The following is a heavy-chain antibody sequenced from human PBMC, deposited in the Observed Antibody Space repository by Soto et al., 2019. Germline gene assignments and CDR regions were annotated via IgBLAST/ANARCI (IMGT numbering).Heavy chain of an antibody. CDR1: GFTFSSYG. CDR3: ARERKYQLLSYYWFDS. V-gene: IGHV3-30*03. CDR2: ISYDGSNK. J-gene: IGHJ5*01. Sequence: GGSLRLSCAASGFTFSSYGMHWVRQAPGKGLEWVAVISYDGSNKYYADSVKGRFTINPDTSKNQFSLQLNSVTPEDTAVYYCARERKYQLLSYYWFDSWGQGTPVTVSS. D-gene: IGHD2-2*01.